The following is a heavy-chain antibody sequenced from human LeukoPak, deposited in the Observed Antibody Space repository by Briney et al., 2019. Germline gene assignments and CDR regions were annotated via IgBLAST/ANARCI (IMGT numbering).Heavy chain of an antibody. D-gene: IGHD2-2*01. CDR1: GYTFTSCD. CDR3: ARIPVVVRKKHDL. J-gene: IGHJ5*02. CDR2: MNPTSGHT. Sequence: GASVKVSCKASGYTFTSCDINWVRQSPGQGLEWMGWMNPTSGHTGYVQKFQGRITMTRDTSVSTAYMELNSLTSEDTAVYYCARIPVVVRKKHDLWGQGTLVIVSS. V-gene: IGHV1-8*01.